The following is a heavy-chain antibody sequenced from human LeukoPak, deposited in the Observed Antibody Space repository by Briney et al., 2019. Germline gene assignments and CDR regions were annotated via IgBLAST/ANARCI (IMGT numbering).Heavy chain of an antibody. Sequence: PGGSLRLSCAASGFTFSSYGMHWVRQAPGKGLEWVAIISYDGSDKYYADSVKGRFTISRDNSKNTLYPQMNTLRAEDTAVYHCAKDLGWGAFDIWGQGTMVTVSS. J-gene: IGHJ3*02. CDR1: GFTFSSYG. CDR3: AKDLGWGAFDI. CDR2: ISYDGSDK. V-gene: IGHV3-30*18. D-gene: IGHD3-16*01.